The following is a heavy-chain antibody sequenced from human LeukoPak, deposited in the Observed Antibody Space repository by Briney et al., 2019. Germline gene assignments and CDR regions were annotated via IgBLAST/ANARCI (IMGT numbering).Heavy chain of an antibody. D-gene: IGHD1-14*01. CDR3: AREATGLYPGPQEDY. CDR1: GGSMSSYY. J-gene: IGHJ4*02. V-gene: IGHV4-59*12. Sequence: SETLSLTYTVSGGSMSSYYWSWIRQPPGKGLEWIGYIYYSGSTYYNPSLKSRVTISVDTSKNQFSLKLSSVTAADTAVYYCAREATGLYPGPQEDYWGQGTLVTVSS. CDR2: IYYSGST.